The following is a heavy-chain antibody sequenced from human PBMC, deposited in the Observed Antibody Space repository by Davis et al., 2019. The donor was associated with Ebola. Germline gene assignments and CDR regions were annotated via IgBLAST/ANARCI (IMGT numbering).Heavy chain of an antibody. Sequence: MPSETLSLTCTVSGGSISSSSYYWGWIRQPPGKGLEWIGSIYYSGSTYYNPPLKSRVTISVDTSKNQFSLKLSSVTAADTAVYYCARSLGSYYAFMDYWGQGTLVTVSS. J-gene: IGHJ4*02. D-gene: IGHD1-26*01. CDR1: GGSISSSSYY. V-gene: IGHV4-39*01. CDR2: IYYSGST. CDR3: ARSLGSYYAFMDY.